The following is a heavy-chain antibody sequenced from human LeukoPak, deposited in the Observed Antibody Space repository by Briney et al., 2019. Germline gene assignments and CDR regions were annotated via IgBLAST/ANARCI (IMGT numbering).Heavy chain of an antibody. D-gene: IGHD6-6*01. V-gene: IGHV4-59*01. CDR1: GDSISIYY. Sequence: SETLSLTCTVSGDSISIYYWSWIRQPPGKGLEWIGYIYNSGSTNYNPSLKSRVTISVDTSKNQFSLKLTSVTAADTAVYYCARFIAAPARVDYWGQGTLVTVSS. J-gene: IGHJ4*02. CDR2: IYNSGST. CDR3: ARFIAAPARVDY.